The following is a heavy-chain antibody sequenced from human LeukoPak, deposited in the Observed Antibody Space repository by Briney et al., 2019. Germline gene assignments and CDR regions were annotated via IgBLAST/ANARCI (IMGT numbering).Heavy chain of an antibody. CDR2: ISYDGSKK. CDR1: GFTFSSYG. Sequence: PGGSLRLSCAASGFTFSSYGMSWVRQAPGKGLEWVAVISYDGSKKYYADSVKGRFTISRDNSKNTLYLQMNSLRAEDTAVYYCAKDFSRWATIFLYAFDIWGQGTMVTVSS. V-gene: IGHV3-30*18. J-gene: IGHJ3*02. D-gene: IGHD3-3*01. CDR3: AKDFSRWATIFLYAFDI.